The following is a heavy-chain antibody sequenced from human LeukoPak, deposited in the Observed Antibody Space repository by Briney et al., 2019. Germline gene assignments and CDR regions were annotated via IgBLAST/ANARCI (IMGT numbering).Heavy chain of an antibody. D-gene: IGHD4-23*01. J-gene: IGHJ4*02. CDR2: ITGSGDTT. V-gene: IGHV3-23*01. Sequence: SGGSLRLSCVASGFTFRNYAMSWVRQAPGKGPEWVSSITGSGDTTYYADPVRGRFTISRDNSRNTLSLQMNSLRAEDTAFYYCVNTDSGNSWASDYWGQGTQVTVSS. CDR3: VNTDSGNSWASDY. CDR1: GFTFRNYA.